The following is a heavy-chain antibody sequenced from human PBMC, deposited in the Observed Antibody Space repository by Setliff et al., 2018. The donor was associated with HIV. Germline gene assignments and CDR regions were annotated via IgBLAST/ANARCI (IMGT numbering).Heavy chain of an antibody. J-gene: IGHJ4*02. Sequence: SVKVSCKASGDVPRHYGFNWVRQAPGQGLEWVGSVIPVFGEPHYAQRFQGRVTITADRSSNTAYMEIMSLRSDDTATYYCGRGVLYGLSEYWGPGSLVTVS. CDR2: VIPVFGEP. CDR3: GRGVLYGLSEY. D-gene: IGHD3-10*01. V-gene: IGHV1-69*13. CDR1: GDVPRHYG.